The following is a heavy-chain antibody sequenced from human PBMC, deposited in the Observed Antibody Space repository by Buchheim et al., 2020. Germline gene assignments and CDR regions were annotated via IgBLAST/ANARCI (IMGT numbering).Heavy chain of an antibody. Sequence: DVQLVQSGGGLVQPGGSLRLSCAASGFTFSRDWMSWVRQAPGKGPEWVASIKEDGSEKYYVDSVEGRFTISRDNAKNLLYLQMNSLRAEDTAVYFCAREYDWGQGTL. J-gene: IGHJ4*02. CDR3: AREYD. CDR2: IKEDGSEK. CDR1: GFTFSRDW. V-gene: IGHV3-7*01.